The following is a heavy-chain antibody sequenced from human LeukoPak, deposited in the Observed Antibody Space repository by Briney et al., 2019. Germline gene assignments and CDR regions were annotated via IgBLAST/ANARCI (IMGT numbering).Heavy chain of an antibody. J-gene: IGHJ4*02. Sequence: GGSLRLSCAASGFTFSSYWMSWVRQAPGQGLEWVSLLHNDDRTDYADSVKGRFTISRDNSKNTLYLQMNSLRAEDTAVYYCAKEYYDFWSGYPHDYWGQGTLVTVSS. V-gene: IGHV3-53*01. CDR3: AKEYYDFWSGYPHDY. CDR2: LHNDDRT. CDR1: GFTFSSYW. D-gene: IGHD3-3*01.